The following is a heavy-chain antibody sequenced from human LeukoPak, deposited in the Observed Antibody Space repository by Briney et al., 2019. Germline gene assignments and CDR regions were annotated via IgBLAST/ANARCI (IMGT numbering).Heavy chain of an antibody. CDR1: GFTFSSYW. J-gene: IGHJ4*02. CDR2: INSGGSDT. V-gene: IGHV3-74*01. D-gene: IGHD6-13*01. Sequence: GGSLRLSCAASGFTFSSYWMHWVRQAPGKGLVWVSRINSGGSDTTYADSVKGRFTISRDNAKNTLYLQMNSLRAEDTAVYYCARVGVFEAAAGQFHYWGQGTLVTVSS. CDR3: ARVGVFEAAAGQFHY.